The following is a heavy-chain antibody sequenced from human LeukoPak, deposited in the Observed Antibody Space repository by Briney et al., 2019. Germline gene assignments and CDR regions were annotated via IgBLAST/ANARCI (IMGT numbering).Heavy chain of an antibody. CDR3: AKVGEDTAMVVGYFDY. J-gene: IGHJ4*02. Sequence: GGSLRLSCAASGFTFSSYAMSWVRQAPGKGLEWVSAISGSGGSTYYADSVKGRFTISRDNSKNTLYPQMNSLRAEDTAVYYCAKVGEDTAMVVGYFDYWGQGTLVTVSS. CDR1: GFTFSSYA. D-gene: IGHD5-18*01. CDR2: ISGSGGST. V-gene: IGHV3-23*01.